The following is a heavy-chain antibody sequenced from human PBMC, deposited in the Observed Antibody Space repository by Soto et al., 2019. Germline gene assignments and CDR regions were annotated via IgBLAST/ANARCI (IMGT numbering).Heavy chain of an antibody. CDR3: ARDAIVATIQNYYYGMDV. V-gene: IGHV4-30-4*01. Sequence: QVQLQESGPGLVKPSQTLSLTCTVSGGSISSGDYYWSWIRQPPGKGLEWIGYIYYSGSTYYNPSLKSRVTISVDTSKNQFSLKLSSVTAADTAVYYCARDAIVATIQNYYYGMDVWGQGTTVTVSS. CDR2: IYYSGST. J-gene: IGHJ6*02. D-gene: IGHD5-12*01. CDR1: GGSISSGDYY.